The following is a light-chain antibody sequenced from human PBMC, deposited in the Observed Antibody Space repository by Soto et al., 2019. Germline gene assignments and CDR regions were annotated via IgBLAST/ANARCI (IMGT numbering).Light chain of an antibody. Sequence: DIQLTQSPSFLSASVGDRATITCRASQGISSFLAWFQQKPGQGPKLLIYAASTLQSGVPSRFSGSGSGTEFTLTISSLQPEDFATYYCQQVKSYPLTFGGGTKVEIK. J-gene: IGKJ4*01. V-gene: IGKV1-9*01. CDR2: AAS. CDR3: QQVKSYPLT. CDR1: QGISSF.